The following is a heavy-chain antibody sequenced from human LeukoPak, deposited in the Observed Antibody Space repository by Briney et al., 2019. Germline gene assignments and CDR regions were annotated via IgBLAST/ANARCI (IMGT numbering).Heavy chain of an antibody. V-gene: IGHV4-59*01. J-gene: IGHJ4*02. D-gene: IGHD3-22*01. Sequence: PSETLSLICTVPGGSLSSYYWIWLRQPPGKGLEWIGYIYYRRSTNYNPSLKSRVTISVDTSKNQFSLKLSSVTAADTAVYYCARAPAYYYDSSGYYYVFYFDYWGQGTLVTVSS. CDR3: ARAPAYYYDSSGYYYVFYFDY. CDR2: IYYRRST. CDR1: GGSLSSYY.